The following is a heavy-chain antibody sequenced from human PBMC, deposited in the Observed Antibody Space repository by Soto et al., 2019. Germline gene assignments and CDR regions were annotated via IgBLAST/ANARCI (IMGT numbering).Heavy chain of an antibody. Sequence: QVQLQESGLGLVQPSQTLSLSCTVSGGSISGGGYYWNWIRQLPGKGLEWIGYMYYNGNTYYNPSLQGRVTISFGTSHDQFSLRLTSVTAADTAVYFCARDGAYCSSIGCQNPFDHWGQGTLVTVSS. CDR2: MYYNGNT. J-gene: IGHJ4*02. CDR3: ARDGAYCSSIGCQNPFDH. CDR1: GGSISGGGYY. V-gene: IGHV4-31*03. D-gene: IGHD2-2*01.